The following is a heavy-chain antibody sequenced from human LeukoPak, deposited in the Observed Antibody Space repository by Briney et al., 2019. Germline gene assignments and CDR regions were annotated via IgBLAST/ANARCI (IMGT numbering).Heavy chain of an antibody. CDR1: GYTFTSYY. D-gene: IGHD1-14*01. Sequence: ASVKVSCKASGYTFTSYYMHWVRQAPGQGLEWMGIINPSGGSTSYAQKFQGRVTMTRDTSTSTVYMELSSLRSEDAAVYYCARAGLRYYFDYWGQGTLVTVSS. CDR3: ARAGLRYYFDY. CDR2: INPSGGST. V-gene: IGHV1-46*01. J-gene: IGHJ4*02.